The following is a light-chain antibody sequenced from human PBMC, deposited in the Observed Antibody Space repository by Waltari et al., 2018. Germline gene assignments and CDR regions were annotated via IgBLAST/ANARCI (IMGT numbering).Light chain of an antibody. J-gene: IGKJ1*01. CDR3: QQTYTTPWT. V-gene: IGKV1-39*01. CDR2: GAS. CDR1: QTITSY. Sequence: DIQMTQSPSSLSASVGDRVTITCRASQTITSYLNWYQHKPGKAPELLLFGASNLRSGVPSRFSGSGSGTDFTLTISTLQPEDFATYYCQQTYTTPWTFGQGTKVEIK.